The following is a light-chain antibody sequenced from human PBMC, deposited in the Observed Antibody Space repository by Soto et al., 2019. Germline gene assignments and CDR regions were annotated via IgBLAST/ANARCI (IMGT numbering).Light chain of an antibody. Sequence: EIVMTQSPATLSVSPGETATLSCRASQSVTYNLAWYQQKPGQGPRLLIYGAFTRATGIPARFSGSGSGTELTLTISGLQSEDFAVYCCHQYKNWPPLTFGGGTKVEIK. V-gene: IGKV3-15*01. CDR1: QSVTYN. CDR3: HQYKNWPPLT. J-gene: IGKJ4*01. CDR2: GAF.